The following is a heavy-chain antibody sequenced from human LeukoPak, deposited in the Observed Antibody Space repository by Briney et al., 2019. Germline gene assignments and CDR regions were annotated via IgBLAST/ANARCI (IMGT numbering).Heavy chain of an antibody. CDR2: LYYSGST. V-gene: IGHV4-61*05. J-gene: IGHJ4*02. D-gene: IGHD1-26*01. Sequence: SETLSLTCTVSDGSISSSTYYWGWIRQPPGKGLEWIGYLYYSGSTNYNPSLKSRVTISLDTSKNQVSLKLSSVTAADTAVYYCARSSWSIVGATSKKYYFDYWGQGTLVTVSS. CDR1: DGSISSSTYY. CDR3: ARSSWSIVGATSKKYYFDY.